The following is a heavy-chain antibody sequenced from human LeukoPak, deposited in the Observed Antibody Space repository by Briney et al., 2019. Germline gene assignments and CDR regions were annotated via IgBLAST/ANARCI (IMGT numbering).Heavy chain of an antibody. V-gene: IGHV3-74*01. CDR1: GFSFSGHW. CDR3: ARGPNSNWSGLDF. D-gene: IGHD6-6*01. Sequence: GGSLRLSCTASGFSFSGHWLHWARQLPGKGLVWVSRISPTGSTTSYADSVKGRFTVSRDNAKNTLYLQVNNLRAEDTAVYYCARGPNSNWSGLDFWGQGTLLTVSS. CDR2: ISPTGSTT. J-gene: IGHJ4*02.